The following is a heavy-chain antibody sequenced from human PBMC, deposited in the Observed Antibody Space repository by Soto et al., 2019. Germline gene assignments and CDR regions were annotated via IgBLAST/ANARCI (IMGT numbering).Heavy chain of an antibody. CDR3: ARDRPAATSIKYYYYYMDV. D-gene: IGHD2-2*01. V-gene: IGHV4-39*07. CDR2: IFNSGST. Sequence: PSDTLSLTCTVSGGSISSSSYYWGWISQPPGKGLEWIWSIFNSGSTNYNPSLKSRVTISVDTSKNQFSLKLSSVTAADTAVYYCARDRPAATSIKYYYYYMDVWGKGTTVTVSS. J-gene: IGHJ6*03. CDR1: GGSISSSSYY.